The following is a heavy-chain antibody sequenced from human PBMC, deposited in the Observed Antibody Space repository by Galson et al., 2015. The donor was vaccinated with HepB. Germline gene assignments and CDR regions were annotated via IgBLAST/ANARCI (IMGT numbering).Heavy chain of an antibody. V-gene: IGHV1-69*13. CDR1: GGTFSRYA. Sequence: SVKVSCKASGGTFSRYAISWVRQAPGQGLEWMGGIIPIFGTANYAQKFQGRVTITADESTSTAYMELSSLRSEDTAVYYCARSDLTEPDYYDSSGYYGYWGQGTLVTVSS. CDR3: ARSDLTEPDYYDSSGYYGY. D-gene: IGHD3-22*01. CDR2: IIPIFGTA. J-gene: IGHJ4*02.